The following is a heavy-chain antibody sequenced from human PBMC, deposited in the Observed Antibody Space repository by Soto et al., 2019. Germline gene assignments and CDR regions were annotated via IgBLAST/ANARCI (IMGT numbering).Heavy chain of an antibody. CDR2: IWYDGSNK. J-gene: IGHJ6*02. V-gene: IGHV3-33*01. CDR1: GFTFSSYG. Sequence: PGGSLRLSCAASGFTFSSYGMHWVRQAPGKGLEWVAVIWYDGSNKYYADSVKGRFTISRDNSKNTLYLQMNSLRAEDTAVYYCARGYDISKPRPYYYYGRDVWGQGTTVTVS. D-gene: IGHD3-9*01. CDR3: ARGYDISKPRPYYYYGRDV.